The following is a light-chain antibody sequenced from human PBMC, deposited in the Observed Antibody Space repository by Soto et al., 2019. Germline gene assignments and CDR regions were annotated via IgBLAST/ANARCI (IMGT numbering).Light chain of an antibody. J-gene: IGKJ3*01. CDR2: GAS. V-gene: IGKV3-15*01. CDR3: QQYNNWPLT. CDR1: QSVSSN. Sequence: EIVMTQSPATLSVSPGERATRSCRASQSVSSNLAWYQQKPGQAPRLLIYGASTRATGIPARFSGSGSGTEFTRTISILQSEDFAVYYCQQYNNWPLTFGPGTKVDIK.